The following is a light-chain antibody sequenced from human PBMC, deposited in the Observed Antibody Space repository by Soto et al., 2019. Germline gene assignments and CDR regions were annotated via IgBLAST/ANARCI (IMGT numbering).Light chain of an antibody. CDR3: GSWDSSLSAYV. CDR2: DDN. J-gene: IGLJ1*01. CDR1: SSXIXSNA. Sequence: QAVVTQPRSVSAAPGQKVTISCSXSSSXIXSNAVSWYQQXPGTAPTLLIYDDNKRPSGIPDRFSGSKSGTSATLAITGFQTGDEADYYCGSWDSSLSAYVFGTGTKLTVL. V-gene: IGLV1-51*01.